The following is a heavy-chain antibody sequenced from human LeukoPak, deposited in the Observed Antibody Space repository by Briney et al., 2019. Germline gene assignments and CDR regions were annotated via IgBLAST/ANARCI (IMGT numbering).Heavy chain of an antibody. J-gene: IGHJ4*02. CDR1: GYTFTSYG. CDR3: AASSGWYYFDY. D-gene: IGHD6-19*01. CDR2: IIPIFGTA. Sequence: ASVKVSCKASGYTFTSYGISWVRQAPGQGLEWMGGIIPIFGTANYAQKFQGRVTMTTDTSTSTAYMELRSLRSDDTAVYYCAASSGWYYFDYWGQGTLVTVSS. V-gene: IGHV1-18*01.